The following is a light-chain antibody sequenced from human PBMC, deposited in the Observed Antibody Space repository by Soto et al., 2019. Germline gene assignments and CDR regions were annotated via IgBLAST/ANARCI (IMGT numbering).Light chain of an antibody. J-gene: IGKJ2*01. CDR3: RQYGSSPSYT. V-gene: IGKV3-20*01. Sequence: VLTQSPGTLSLSPGERATLSCMASQSLSSYLAWYQQKPGQAPRLLIYGASSRATGIPDRFSGSGSGTDFTLTISRLEPEDCAVYYCRQYGSSPSYTFGQGTKLEIK. CDR1: QSLSSY. CDR2: GAS.